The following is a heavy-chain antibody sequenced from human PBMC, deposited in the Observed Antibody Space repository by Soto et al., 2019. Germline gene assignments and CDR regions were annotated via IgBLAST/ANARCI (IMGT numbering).Heavy chain of an antibody. J-gene: IGHJ4*02. CDR2: ISGSGGST. CDR1: GFTFSSYA. V-gene: IGHV3-23*01. Sequence: EVQLLESGGGLVQPGGSLRLSCAASGFTFSSYAMSWVRQAPGKGLEWVSAISGSGGSTYYADSVKGRFTISRDNSKNTLYLQMNSLRAEDTAVYYCAKVAEQWPGLKPKYFDYWGQGALVTVSS. D-gene: IGHD6-19*01. CDR3: AKVAEQWPGLKPKYFDY.